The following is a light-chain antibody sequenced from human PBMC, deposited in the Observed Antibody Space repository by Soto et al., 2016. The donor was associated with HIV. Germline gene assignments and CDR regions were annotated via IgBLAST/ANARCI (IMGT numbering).Light chain of an antibody. CDR1: NLGSKS. CDR2: DDS. CDR3: QVWDVSSDHVV. Sequence: SYELTQPPSLSVAPRKTARITCGGNNLGSKSVHWYQQKPGQAPILVVYDDSDRPSGIPERFSGSNSGNTATLTISKVEAGDEADYYCQVWDVSSDHVVFGGGTKLIVL. J-gene: IGLJ2*01. V-gene: IGLV3-21*03.